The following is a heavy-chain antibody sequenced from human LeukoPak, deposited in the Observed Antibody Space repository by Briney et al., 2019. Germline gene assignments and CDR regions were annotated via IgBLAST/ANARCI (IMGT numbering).Heavy chain of an antibody. CDR3: ARDRSSSSAFDI. D-gene: IGHD6-13*01. J-gene: IGHJ3*02. CDR1: GSTFDDYA. V-gene: IGHV3-9*01. Sequence: GGSLRLSCAASGSTFDDYAMHWVRQAPGKGLEWVSGISWNSGTIGYADSVKGRFTIYRDNAKNSLYLQMNSLRAEDTAVYYCARDRSSSSAFDIWGQGTMVTVSS. CDR2: ISWNSGTI.